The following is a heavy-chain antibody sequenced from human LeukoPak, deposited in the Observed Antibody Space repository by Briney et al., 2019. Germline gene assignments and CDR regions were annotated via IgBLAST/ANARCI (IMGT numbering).Heavy chain of an antibody. D-gene: IGHD4-17*01. Sequence: QPGGSLRLSCAASGFTFSSYAMSWVRQAPGKGLEWVSAISGSGGSTYYADSVKGRFTISRDNSKNTLYLQMNSLRAEDTAVYYCARAGYGDYVYHFYFDYWGQGTLVTVSS. CDR3: ARAGYGDYVYHFYFDY. CDR2: ISGSGGST. J-gene: IGHJ4*02. CDR1: GFTFSSYA. V-gene: IGHV3-23*01.